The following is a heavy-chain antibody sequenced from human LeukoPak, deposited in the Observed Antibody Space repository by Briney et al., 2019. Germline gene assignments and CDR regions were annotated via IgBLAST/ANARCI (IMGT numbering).Heavy chain of an antibody. CDR3: ASAGSTTLSRWFDR. Sequence: PGGSLRLSCAASAFPFSSYSMTWVRQAPGKGLEWLSYISYSSSTIFYAESVKGRFTISRDNAKNSLYLQMNSLRDEDTAVYYCASAGSTTLSRWFDRWGQGSLVTVSS. D-gene: IGHD1-1*01. CDR1: AFPFSSYS. V-gene: IGHV3-48*02. CDR2: ISYSSSTI. J-gene: IGHJ5*02.